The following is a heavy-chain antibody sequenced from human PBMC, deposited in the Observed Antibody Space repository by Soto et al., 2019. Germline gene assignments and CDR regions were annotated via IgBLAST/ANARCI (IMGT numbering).Heavy chain of an antibody. CDR2: IYYSGTT. J-gene: IGHJ4*02. Sequence: PSETLSLTCTVSGGSISSNYWSWIRQPPGKGLEWIGYIYYSGTTIYNPSLKSRVTISVDTSKNQFSLKLSSVTAADTAVYYCGRVSSMATIGFWGQGTLVTVS. CDR3: GRVSSMATIGF. V-gene: IGHV4-59*01. CDR1: GGSISSNY. D-gene: IGHD5-12*01.